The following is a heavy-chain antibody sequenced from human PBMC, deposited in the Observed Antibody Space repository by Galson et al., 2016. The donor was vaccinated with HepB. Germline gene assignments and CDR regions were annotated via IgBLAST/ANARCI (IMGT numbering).Heavy chain of an antibody. Sequence: SLRLSCAASGFTFGHYAMHWVRQAPGKGLQWVSAISGSGSLIYYADSVKGRFTISRDNSRNTLYLQMNSLRVEDTAVYYCAKIKESAKAVFDYWGQGTLVTVSS. CDR1: GFTFGHYA. V-gene: IGHV3-23*01. CDR3: AKIKESAKAVFDY. J-gene: IGHJ4*02. D-gene: IGHD4/OR15-4a*01. CDR2: ISGSGSLI.